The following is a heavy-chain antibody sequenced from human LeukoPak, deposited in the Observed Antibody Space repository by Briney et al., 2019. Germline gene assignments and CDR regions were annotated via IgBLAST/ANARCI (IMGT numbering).Heavy chain of an antibody. V-gene: IGHV3-23*01. J-gene: IGHJ4*02. Sequence: GGSLRLSCAASGFTFSTYVMSWVRQAPGKGLEWVSAISGSGGRTYYADSVKGRFTISRDNSKNTLYLQLNGLRAEDTAVYYCAKEGRSLQTYWGQGTLVTVSS. CDR3: AKEGRSLQTY. CDR1: GFTFSTYV. D-gene: IGHD5-24*01. CDR2: ISGSGGRT.